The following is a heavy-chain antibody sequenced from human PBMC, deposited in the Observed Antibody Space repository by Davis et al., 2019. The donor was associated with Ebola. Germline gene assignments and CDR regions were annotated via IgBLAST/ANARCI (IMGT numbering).Heavy chain of an antibody. CDR3: TRESFYYDGSLGY. Sequence: GGSLRLSCSASGFIFSTYVMSWVRQAPGKGLEWVSTYGTSADTYYADSVKGRFTISRDNSKNTLYLQMNSLRAEDTAVYYCTRESFYYDGSLGYWGQGTLVTVSS. J-gene: IGHJ4*02. V-gene: IGHV3-23*01. D-gene: IGHD3-22*01. CDR1: GFIFSTYV. CDR2: GTSADT.